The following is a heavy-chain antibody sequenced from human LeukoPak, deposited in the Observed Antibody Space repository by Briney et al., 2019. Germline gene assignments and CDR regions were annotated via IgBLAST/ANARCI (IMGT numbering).Heavy chain of an antibody. CDR1: GFTFSSYW. Sequence: GGSLRLSCAASGFTFSSYWMHWVRQAPGKGLVWVSRINSDGSSISYADSVKGRFTISRDSAKNTLYLQMNSLTAEDTAVYHCARDAIFGDAFDIWGQGTMVTVSS. J-gene: IGHJ3*02. CDR2: INSDGSSI. CDR3: ARDAIFGDAFDI. D-gene: IGHD3-3*02. V-gene: IGHV3-74*01.